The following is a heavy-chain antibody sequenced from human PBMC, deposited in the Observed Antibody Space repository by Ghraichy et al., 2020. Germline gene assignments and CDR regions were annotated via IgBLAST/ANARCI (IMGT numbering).Heavy chain of an antibody. D-gene: IGHD6-13*01. Sequence: SETLSLTCTVSGGSISSYYWSWIRQPPGKGLEWIGYIYYSGSTNYNPSLKSRVTISVDTSKNQFSLKLSSVTAADTAVFYCARGPRRGSSWYFQHWGQGTLVTVSS. CDR1: GGSISSYY. CDR2: IYYSGST. V-gene: IGHV4-59*01. J-gene: IGHJ1*01. CDR3: ARGPRRGSSWYFQH.